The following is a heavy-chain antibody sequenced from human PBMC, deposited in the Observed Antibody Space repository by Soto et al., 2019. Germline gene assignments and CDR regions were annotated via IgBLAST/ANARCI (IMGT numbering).Heavy chain of an antibody. CDR2: ISYDGSKK. CDR3: AKIPYEPSQFLWFGELED. CDR1: GFTFSSYG. J-gene: IGHJ4*02. D-gene: IGHD3-10*01. Sequence: QVQLVESGGGVVQPGRSLRLTCAASGFTFSSYGMHWVRQAPGKGLEWVAIISYDGSKKYYADSVKGLFTISRDNSKNTVYMKMNSVRAEDTAVYYCAKIPYEPSQFLWFGELEDWGQGTLVTVSS. V-gene: IGHV3-30*18.